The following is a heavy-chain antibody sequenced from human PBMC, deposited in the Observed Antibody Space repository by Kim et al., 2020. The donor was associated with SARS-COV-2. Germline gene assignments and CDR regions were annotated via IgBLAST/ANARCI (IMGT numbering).Heavy chain of an antibody. Sequence: GSLRLSCAASGFTFSDYYMSWIRQAPGKGLEWVSYISSSSYTNYADSVKGRFTISRDNAKNSLYLQMNSLRAEDTAVYYCARDGCSGGSCSWYYYYGMDVWGQGTTVTVSS. CDR3: ARDGCSGGSCSWYYYYGMDV. J-gene: IGHJ6*02. CDR2: ISSSSYT. CDR1: GFTFSDYY. V-gene: IGHV3-11*05. D-gene: IGHD2-15*01.